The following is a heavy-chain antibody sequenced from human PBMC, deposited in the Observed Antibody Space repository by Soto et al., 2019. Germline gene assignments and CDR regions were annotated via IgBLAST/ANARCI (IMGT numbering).Heavy chain of an antibody. J-gene: IGHJ4*02. CDR2: ISYDGSNK. V-gene: IGHV3-30-3*01. CDR1: GFTFSSYA. D-gene: IGHD5-12*01. CDR3: ARELDIVATNPTFDY. Sequence: QVQLVESGGGVVQPGRSLRLSCAASGFTFSSYAMHWFRQAPGKGLAWVAVISYDGSNKYYADSVQGRFTISRDNAKNTLYLQMNSLRAEDTAVYYCARELDIVATNPTFDYWGQGTLVTVSS.